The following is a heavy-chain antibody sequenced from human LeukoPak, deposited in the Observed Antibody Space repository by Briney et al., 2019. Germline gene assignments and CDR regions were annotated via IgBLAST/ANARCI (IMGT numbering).Heavy chain of an antibody. D-gene: IGHD3-22*01. J-gene: IGHJ4*02. CDR3: ARESESYDSSGSTFDY. CDR2: TSSSDDGT. V-gene: IGHV3-23*01. CDR1: GFPLSSYA. Sequence: GGSLRLSCAASGFPLSSYAMSWVRQVPGKGLEWVSATSSSDDGTYHADSVRGRFTISRDNSKNTLYLQMNSLRAEDTAVYYCARESESYDSSGSTFDYWGQGALVTVSS.